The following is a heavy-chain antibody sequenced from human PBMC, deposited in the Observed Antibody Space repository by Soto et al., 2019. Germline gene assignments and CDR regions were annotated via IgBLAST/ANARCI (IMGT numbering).Heavy chain of an antibody. V-gene: IGHV6-1*01. CDR2: TYYRSKWYN. CDR1: GESVSCNSAS. Sequence: SQTPSLTLAISGESVSCNSASLEWIRQSPSRGLEWLGRTYYRSKWYNDYAVSVKSRITINPDTSKNQSSLQLNSVTPEDTAVYYCARGDLTFDIWGQATMVTVSS. D-gene: IGHD2-21*02. CDR3: ARGDLTFDI. J-gene: IGHJ3*02.